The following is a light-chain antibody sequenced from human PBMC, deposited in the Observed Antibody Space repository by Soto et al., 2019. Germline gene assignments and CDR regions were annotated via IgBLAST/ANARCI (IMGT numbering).Light chain of an antibody. Sequence: DIQMTQSPSSLSASVGDRVTINCRASQGISNYLAWYQQKPGKVPKLLIYAASTLQSGVPSRFSFSGSGTDFTLTISSLQPEDVATYYCQKYNSAPWTFSQGNKVEIK. V-gene: IGKV1-27*01. J-gene: IGKJ1*01. CDR1: QGISNY. CDR2: AAS. CDR3: QKYNSAPWT.